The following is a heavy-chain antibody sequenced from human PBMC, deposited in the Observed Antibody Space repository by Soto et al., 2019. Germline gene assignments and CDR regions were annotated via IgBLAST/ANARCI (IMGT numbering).Heavy chain of an antibody. V-gene: IGHV1-69*02. CDR2: ILPMLDIT. Sequence: QVQLVQSGAEVKKPGSSVKVSCKASGGTFSTYTIIWVRQATGQGLEWMGRILPMLDITNSAQRFQGRVTTAADKSTITAYLELSSLRSEDTAVYYCTLGSWSAETFDIWGRGTMVTVSS. D-gene: IGHD6-13*01. CDR3: TLGSWSAETFDI. CDR1: GGTFSTYT. J-gene: IGHJ3*02.